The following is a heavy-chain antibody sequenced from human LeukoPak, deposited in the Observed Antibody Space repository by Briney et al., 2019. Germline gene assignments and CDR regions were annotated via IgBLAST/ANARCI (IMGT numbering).Heavy chain of an antibody. CDR2: ISDDGSQT. CDR1: GFTFSSYG. CDR3: GKAVLPTPMSFVHDF. V-gene: IGHV3-30*18. Sequence: GRSLRLSCAASGFTFSSYGMHWVRQAPGKGLGWMAVISDDGSQTHYADSVKGRFTVSRDNSKDTVFLQMNSLRAEDTAVYFCGKAVLPTPMSFVHDFWGQGALVTVSS. J-gene: IGHJ4*02. D-gene: IGHD3-10*02.